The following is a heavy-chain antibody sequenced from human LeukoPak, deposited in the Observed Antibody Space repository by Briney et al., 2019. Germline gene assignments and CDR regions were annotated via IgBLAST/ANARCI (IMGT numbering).Heavy chain of an antibody. CDR3: ARDGDFWSGNRYYYGMDV. J-gene: IGHJ6*02. Sequence: GRSLRLSCAASGFTFSSYGMHWVRQAPGKGLEWVAVIWYDGSNKYYADSVKGRFTISRDNSKNTLYLQMNSLRAEDTAVYYYARDGDFWSGNRYYYGMDVWGQGTTVTVYS. CDR2: IWYDGSNK. CDR1: GFTFSSYG. V-gene: IGHV3-33*01. D-gene: IGHD3-3*01.